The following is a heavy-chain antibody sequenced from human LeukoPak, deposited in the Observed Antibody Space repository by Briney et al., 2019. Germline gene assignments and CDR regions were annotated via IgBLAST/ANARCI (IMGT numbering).Heavy chain of an antibody. Sequence: PGGSLRLSCAASGFTFSSYWMSWVRQAPGKGPKWVAHIKQDASQEDHVDSVKGRFTISRDNAKNSLYLQMNSLRAEDTAVYYCARGVVYPTWSGPHWSDYWGQGTLVTVSS. D-gene: IGHD3-3*01. CDR3: ARGVVYPTWSGPHWSDY. CDR1: GFTFSSYW. V-gene: IGHV3-7*01. J-gene: IGHJ4*02. CDR2: IKQDASQE.